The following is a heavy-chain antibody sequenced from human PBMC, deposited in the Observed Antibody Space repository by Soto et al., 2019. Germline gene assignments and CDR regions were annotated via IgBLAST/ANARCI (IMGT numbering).Heavy chain of an antibody. D-gene: IGHD3-10*01. V-gene: IGHV4-39*01. CDR3: ARQSEYYYASGRAAPLYGMDV. Sequence: SETLSLTCTVSGGSISSISSYWGWIRQPPGKGLEWIGNVYYSGSTYSNPSLKSRLTISADTSKNQFSLNLSSVTAADTAVYFCARQSEYYYASGRAAPLYGMDVWGQGTTVTVSS. CDR2: VYYSGST. CDR1: GGSISSISSY. J-gene: IGHJ6*02.